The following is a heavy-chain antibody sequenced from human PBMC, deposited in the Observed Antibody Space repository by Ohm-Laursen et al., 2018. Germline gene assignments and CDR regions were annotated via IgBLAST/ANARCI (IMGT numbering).Heavy chain of an antibody. Sequence: SLRLSCAASGFTFSSYAMHWVRQAPGKGLEWVAGISFDGSDKYYAESVKGRFTISRDNSKNTLYLQMNSLRAEDTAVYYCAKDYYGSGGASFDPWGQGTLVTVSS. CDR1: GFTFSSYA. CDR2: ISFDGSDK. D-gene: IGHD3-10*01. J-gene: IGHJ5*02. V-gene: IGHV3-30*18. CDR3: AKDYYGSGGASFDP.